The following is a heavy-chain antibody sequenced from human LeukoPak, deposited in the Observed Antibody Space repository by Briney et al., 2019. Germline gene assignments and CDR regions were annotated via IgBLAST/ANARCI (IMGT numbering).Heavy chain of an antibody. J-gene: IGHJ4*02. CDR3: ARYYGSGLNYFDY. D-gene: IGHD3-10*01. CDR1: GGSISSSSYY. CDR2: IYYSGST. V-gene: IGHV4-39*07. Sequence: SETLSLTCTVSGGSISSSSYYWGWIRQPPGKGLEWIGSIYYSGSTYYNPSLKSRVTISVDTSKNQFSLKLSSVTAADTAVYYCARYYGSGLNYFDYWGQGTLVTVSS.